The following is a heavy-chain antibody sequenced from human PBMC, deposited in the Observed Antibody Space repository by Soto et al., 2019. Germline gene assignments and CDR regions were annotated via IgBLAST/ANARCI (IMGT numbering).Heavy chain of an antibody. Sequence: GASVKVSCKASGGTFSSYAISWVRQAPGQGLEWMGGIIPIFGTANYAQKFQGRVTITADESTSTAYMELSSLRSEDTAVYYCASPHSAAADYYYYGMDVWGQGTTVTVSS. J-gene: IGHJ6*02. CDR3: ASPHSAAADYYYYGMDV. CDR1: GGTFSSYA. CDR2: IIPIFGTA. D-gene: IGHD6-13*01. V-gene: IGHV1-69*13.